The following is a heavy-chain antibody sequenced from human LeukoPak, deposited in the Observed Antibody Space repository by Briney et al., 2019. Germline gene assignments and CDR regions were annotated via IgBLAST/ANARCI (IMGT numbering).Heavy chain of an antibody. J-gene: IGHJ3*01. V-gene: IGHV3-7*05. CDR2: IAGDGRQQ. CDR1: GLSFSADW. CDR3: VRDGYSGYAYVFDV. D-gene: IGHD5-12*01. Sequence: PAGSLRLSCAASGLSFSADWMSWVRQAPGKGLEWVANIAGDGRQQYYADPVKGRFTISRDNAKNSMFLQMNSLRGEDTAVYYCVRDGYSGYAYVFDVWGPGTMVTVS.